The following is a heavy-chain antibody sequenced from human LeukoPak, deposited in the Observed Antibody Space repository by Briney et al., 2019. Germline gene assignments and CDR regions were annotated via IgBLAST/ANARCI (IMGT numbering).Heavy chain of an antibody. V-gene: IGHV3-23*01. CDR3: AREYGFGSGSYYP. J-gene: IGHJ5*02. Sequence: GGSLRLSCAASGFTFGNYGMTWVRQAPGKGLEWVSTFIVRGGSTFYADSVKGRFTISRDISKNTLYLQMQSLRAEDTAVYYCAREYGFGSGSYYPWGQGTLVIVSS. D-gene: IGHD3-10*01. CDR1: GFTFGNYG. CDR2: FIVRGGST.